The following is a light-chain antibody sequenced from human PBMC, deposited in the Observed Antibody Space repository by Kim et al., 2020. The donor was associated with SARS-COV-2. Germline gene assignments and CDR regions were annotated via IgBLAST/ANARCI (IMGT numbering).Light chain of an antibody. CDR2: GNS. Sequence: GRRVTIACTGSSANIGAGYDVHWYQQLPGTAPKLLIYGNSNRPSGVPDRFSGSKSGTSASLAITGLQAEDEADYYCQSYDSSLSALFGTGTKVTVL. CDR3: QSYDSSLSAL. CDR1: SANIGAGYD. J-gene: IGLJ1*01. V-gene: IGLV1-40*01.